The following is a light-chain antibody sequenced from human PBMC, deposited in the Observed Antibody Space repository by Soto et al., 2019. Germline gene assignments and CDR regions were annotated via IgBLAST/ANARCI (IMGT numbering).Light chain of an antibody. CDR3: QYRGT. V-gene: IGKV1-39*01. CDR1: QSITMY. J-gene: IGKJ3*01. CDR2: TAS. Sequence: DLQMTQSPSSLSASVGDRVTITCRASQSITMYLNWYQQKPGQAPTLLIYTASTLQSGVSSRFSGSGYGTEFTLTLSSLQPEDFATYYCQYRGTFGPGTKVDVK.